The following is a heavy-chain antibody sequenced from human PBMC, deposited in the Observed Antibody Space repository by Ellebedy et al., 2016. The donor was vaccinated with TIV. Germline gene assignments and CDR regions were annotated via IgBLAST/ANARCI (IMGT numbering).Heavy chain of an antibody. CDR3: ATDEGIY. D-gene: IGHD3-10*01. Sequence: GESLKISCAASGLTFSGYGMHWIRQAPDKGLEWVAVIWYDGSIKYLADSVKGRFTISRDNFNNTLYLQMNSLRAEDTAVYYCATDEGIYWGQGTLVTVSS. CDR1: GLTFSGYG. CDR2: IWYDGSIK. V-gene: IGHV3-33*01. J-gene: IGHJ4*02.